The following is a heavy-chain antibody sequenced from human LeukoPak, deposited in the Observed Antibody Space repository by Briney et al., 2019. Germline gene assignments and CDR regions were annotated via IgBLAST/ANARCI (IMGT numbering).Heavy chain of an antibody. CDR2: IYYSGST. V-gene: IGHV4-39*01. D-gene: IGHD2-2*01. J-gene: IGHJ4*02. CDR3: ARQGYCSSTSCYNRGFFDY. Sequence: PSETLSLTCTVSGGSISSSSYYWGWIRQPPGKGLEWIGSIYYSGSTNYNPSLKSRVTIYVVTSRNQFSLKLSSVTAADTAVYYCARQGYCSSTSCYNRGFFDYWGQGTLVTVSS. CDR1: GGSISSSSYY.